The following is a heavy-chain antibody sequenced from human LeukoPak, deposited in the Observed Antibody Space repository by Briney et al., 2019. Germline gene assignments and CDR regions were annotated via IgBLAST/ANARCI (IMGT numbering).Heavy chain of an antibody. J-gene: IGHJ1*01. CDR2: IIPILQIA. CDR1: GGTCSSYA. Sequence: GASVSVSCRASGGTCSSYAISWVRQAPGQGLEWMGRIIPILQIADYAQNFQGRVTITTDASTSTAYRDLSSLRSEDTAVYYCAGQVVEAAMYFQDWGLGTLVTVSS. CDR3: AGQVVEAAMYFQD. V-gene: IGHV1-69*04. D-gene: IGHD2-2*01.